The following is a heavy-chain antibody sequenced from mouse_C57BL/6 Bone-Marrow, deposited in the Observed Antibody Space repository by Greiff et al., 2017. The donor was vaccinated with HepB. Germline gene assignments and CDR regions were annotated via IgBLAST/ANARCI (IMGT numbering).Heavy chain of an antibody. CDR3: AREDDYSSFAY. CDR2: IYPRSGNT. D-gene: IGHD2-4*01. CDR1: GYTFTSYG. J-gene: IGHJ3*01. V-gene: IGHV1-81*01. Sequence: VQLVESGAELARPGASVKLSCKASGYTFTSYGISWVKQRTGQGLEWIGEIYPRSGNTYYNEKFKGKATLTADKSSSTAYMELRSLTSEDSAVYFCAREDDYSSFAYWGQGTLVTVSA.